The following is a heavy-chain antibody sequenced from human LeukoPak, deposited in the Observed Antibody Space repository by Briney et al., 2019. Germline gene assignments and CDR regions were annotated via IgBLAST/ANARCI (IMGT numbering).Heavy chain of an antibody. CDR1: GYTFTSYG. D-gene: IGHD3-22*01. J-gene: IGHJ4*02. CDR3: ARDSYDSSGNYLDY. Sequence: GASVKVSCKASGYTFTSYGFSWVRQAPGQGLEWMGWISAYNGNTKYAQKLQGRVTMTTDTSTSTSYMELRSLRFDDTAVYYCARDSYDSSGNYLDYWGQGTPVTVSS. CDR2: ISAYNGNT. V-gene: IGHV1-18*01.